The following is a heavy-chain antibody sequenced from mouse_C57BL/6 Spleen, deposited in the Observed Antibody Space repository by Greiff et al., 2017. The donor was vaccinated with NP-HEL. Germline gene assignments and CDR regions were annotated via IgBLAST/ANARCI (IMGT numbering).Heavy chain of an antibody. V-gene: IGHV5-6*01. CDR1: GFTFSSYG. CDR2: ISSGGSYT. J-gene: IGHJ2*01. D-gene: IGHD4-1*02. Sequence: EVKLMESGGDLVKPGGSLKLSCAASGFTFSSYGMSWVRQTPDKRLEWVATISSGGSYTYYPDSVKGRFTISRDNAKNTLYLQMSSLKSEDTAMYYCARHPTGTSYFDYWGQGTTLTVSS. CDR3: ARHPTGTSYFDY.